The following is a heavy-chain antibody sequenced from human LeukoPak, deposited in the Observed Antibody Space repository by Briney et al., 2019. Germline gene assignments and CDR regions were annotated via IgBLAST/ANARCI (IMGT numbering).Heavy chain of an antibody. Sequence: GGSLRLSCAASGFTFSSYAMSWVRQAPGKGLEWVSYISSSSSTIYYADSVKGRFTISRDNAKNSLYLQMNSLRDEDTAVYYCARDTHYYDSSGSIDYWGQGTLVTVSS. CDR2: ISSSSSTI. V-gene: IGHV3-48*02. CDR3: ARDTHYYDSSGSIDY. CDR1: GFTFSSYA. J-gene: IGHJ4*02. D-gene: IGHD3-22*01.